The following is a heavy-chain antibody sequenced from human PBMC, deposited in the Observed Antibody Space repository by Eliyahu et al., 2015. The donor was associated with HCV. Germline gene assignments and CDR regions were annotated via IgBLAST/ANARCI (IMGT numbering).Heavy chain of an antibody. V-gene: IGHV3-23*01. Sequence: EVQLLESGGGLVQPGGSLRLSCAASGFTFSSFAXXWVRQAPGKGLEWVSAISGVGGSSYYADSVKGRFTISRDNSKNTLYLQMNSLRAEDTALYFCAKGGGNYDFLTGYPHYFDYWGQGTLVTVSS. CDR3: AKGGGNYDFLTGYPHYFDY. CDR1: GFTFSSFA. J-gene: IGHJ4*02. CDR2: ISGVGGSS. D-gene: IGHD3-9*01.